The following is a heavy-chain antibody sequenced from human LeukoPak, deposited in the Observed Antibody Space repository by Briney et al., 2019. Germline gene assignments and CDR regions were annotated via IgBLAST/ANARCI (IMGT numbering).Heavy chain of an antibody. CDR2: IYYIGST. CDR3: ARQVRDSSPGLYFDY. CDR1: GGSISSSSYY. D-gene: IGHD3-22*01. J-gene: IGHJ4*02. Sequence: PSETLSLTCTVSGGSISSSSYYWVWIRQPPGKGLEWIGSIYYIGSTYYNPSLKSRVTISVDTSKNQFSLKLRSVTAADTAVYYCARQVRDSSPGLYFDYWGQGTLVTVSS. V-gene: IGHV4-39*01.